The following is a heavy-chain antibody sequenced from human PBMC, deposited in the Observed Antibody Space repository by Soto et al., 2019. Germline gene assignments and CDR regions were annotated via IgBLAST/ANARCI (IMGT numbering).Heavy chain of an antibody. CDR1: GASVSSYY. D-gene: IGHD3-3*01. CDR3: ARDRGADYDFWSGYRYNWFDP. Sequence: PSETLSLTCTVSGASVSSYYWSWIRQPPGKGLEWIGYMYSSGSTNYNPSLKSRVAMSIDTSKNQFSLKLSSVTAADTAMYYCARDRGADYDFWSGYRYNWFDPWGQGTLVTVSS. J-gene: IGHJ5*02. CDR2: MYSSGST. V-gene: IGHV4-59*02.